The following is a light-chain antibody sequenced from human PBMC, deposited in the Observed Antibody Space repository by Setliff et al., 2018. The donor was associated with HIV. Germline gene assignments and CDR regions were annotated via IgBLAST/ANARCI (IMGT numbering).Light chain of an antibody. V-gene: IGLV2-23*02. CDR3: SSFTGSDTFDV. CDR1: NSAIATYDL. Sequence: QSALTPPASVSGSPGQAITISCTGNNSAIATYDLVSWYPQHPGRAPKLTIFEVKRRPSGVSNLFSGSKSGNTASLTISGLQAEDEATYFCSSFTGSDTFDVFGTGTKVTVL. J-gene: IGLJ1*01. CDR2: EVK.